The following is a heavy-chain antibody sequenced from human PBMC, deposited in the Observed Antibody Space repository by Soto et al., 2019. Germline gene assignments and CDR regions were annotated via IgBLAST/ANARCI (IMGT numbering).Heavy chain of an antibody. CDR1: GGSISSNY. J-gene: IGHJ6*02. CDR2: IYYSGST. V-gene: IGHV4-59*01. CDR3: ERGKSLSIYDFWSGPKDYGMDV. D-gene: IGHD3-3*01. Sequence: SETLSLTCTVSGGSISSNYWSWIRQPPGRGLEWIGYIYYSGSTNYNPSLKSRLTISVDTSKNQFSLKLSSVTAADTAVYYCERGKSLSIYDFWSGPKDYGMDVWGQGTTVTVSS.